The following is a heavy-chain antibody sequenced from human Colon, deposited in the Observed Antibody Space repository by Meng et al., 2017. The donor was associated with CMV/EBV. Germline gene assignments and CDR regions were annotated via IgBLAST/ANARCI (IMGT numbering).Heavy chain of an antibody. D-gene: IGHD2-15*01. CDR3: ARDRWFTF. V-gene: IGHV3-23*04. CDR1: GFTFTSYD. Sequence: EVKLVESVGGLVQPGGAMRLSCAASGFTFTSYDMSWVRQAPGKGLEWVSTIGRGSGANYADSVKGRFTMSRDNSKNTVYLEMNNLRAEDTAIYYCARDRWFTFWGQGVLVTVSS. CDR2: IGRGSGA. J-gene: IGHJ4*02.